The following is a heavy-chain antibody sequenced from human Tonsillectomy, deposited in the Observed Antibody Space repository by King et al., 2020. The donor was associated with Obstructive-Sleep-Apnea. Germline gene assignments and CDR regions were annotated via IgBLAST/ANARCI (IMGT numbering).Heavy chain of an antibody. J-gene: IGHJ4*02. CDR1: GFTFRSYS. Sequence: LVESGGGLVQPGGSLRLSCAASGFTFRSYSMNGVRRAPGKGLEGVSYISRSSSTIYYADSLKGRLTISRENAKNSLSLQMNSLRAEDTAVYYCASGGTRGYFDYWGQGTLVTVSS. V-gene: IGHV3-48*04. CDR3: ASGGTRGYFDY. CDR2: ISRSSSTI. D-gene: IGHD3-10*01.